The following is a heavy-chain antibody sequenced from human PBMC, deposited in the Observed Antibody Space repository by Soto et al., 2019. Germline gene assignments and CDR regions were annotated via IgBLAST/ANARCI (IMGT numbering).Heavy chain of an antibody. CDR3: AQGTTMVRGLAFDI. CDR2: IYSGGST. J-gene: IGHJ3*02. Sequence: GGSLRLSCAASGFTVSSNYMSWVRQAPGKGLEWVSVIYSGGSTHYADSVKGRFTISRDNSKNTLYLQMNSLRAEDTAVYYCAQGTTMVRGLAFDIWGQGTMVTVSS. CDR1: GFTVSSNY. V-gene: IGHV3-53*01. D-gene: IGHD3-10*01.